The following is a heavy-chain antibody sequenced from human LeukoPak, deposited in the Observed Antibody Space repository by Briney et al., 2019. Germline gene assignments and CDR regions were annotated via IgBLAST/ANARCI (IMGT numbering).Heavy chain of an antibody. V-gene: IGHV3-48*01. J-gene: IGHJ1*01. CDR2: ISSSSSTI. CDR1: GFTFSSYS. Sequence: GGSLRLSCAASGFTFSSYSMNWVRQAPGKGLEWVSYISSSSSTIYYADSVKGRFTISRDNAKNSLYLQMNSLRAEDTAVYYCARPSTSPIVEHFQHWGQGTLATVSS. CDR3: ARPSTSPIVEHFQH. D-gene: IGHD2-2*01.